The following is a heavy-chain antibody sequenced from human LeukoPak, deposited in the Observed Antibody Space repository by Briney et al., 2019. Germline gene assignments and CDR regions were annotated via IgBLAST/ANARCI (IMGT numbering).Heavy chain of an antibody. Sequence: KTSETLSLTCTVSGGSISSSTYYWVWIRQPPGKGLEWIGSINYSGDTYYNPSVKSRVTISVDTSKNQFSLKVSSVTAADTAVYYCARYLISGPRYSSGWYAIPRLNNYFDYWGQGTLVTVSS. J-gene: IGHJ4*02. CDR3: ARYLISGPRYSSGWYAIPRLNNYFDY. V-gene: IGHV4-39*01. CDR1: GGSISSSTYY. D-gene: IGHD6-19*01. CDR2: INYSGDT.